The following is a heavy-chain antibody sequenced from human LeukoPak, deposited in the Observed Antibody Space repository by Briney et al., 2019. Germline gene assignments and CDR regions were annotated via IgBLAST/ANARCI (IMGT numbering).Heavy chain of an antibody. V-gene: IGHV4-4*07. CDR2: IYTSGSS. Sequence: SETLSLTCTVSGGSISSYYWSWIRQPAGKGLEWIGRIYTSGSSNYNPSLKSRVTMSVDTSKNQFSLKLSSVTAADTAMYYCAREVADYGGYYYYHYMDVWGKGTTVTISS. CDR3: AREVADYGGYYYYHYMDV. J-gene: IGHJ6*03. D-gene: IGHD4-23*01. CDR1: GGSISSYY.